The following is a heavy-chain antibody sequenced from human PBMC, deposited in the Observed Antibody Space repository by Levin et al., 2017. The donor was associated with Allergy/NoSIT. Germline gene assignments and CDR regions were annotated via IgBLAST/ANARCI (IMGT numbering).Heavy chain of an antibody. D-gene: IGHD3-3*01. V-gene: IGHV3-21*01. J-gene: IGHJ6*03. CDR3: ARDSARTTMFGEVDV. Sequence: KPGGSLRLSCAASGFSFSTYSMTWLRQAPGKGLEWVSSIGVDTRYIHYADSVKGRFTVSRDNAKNSLYLQMNSLRVEDTALYYCARDSARTTMFGEVDVWGKGATVTVS. CDR2: IGVDTRYI. CDR1: GFSFSTYS.